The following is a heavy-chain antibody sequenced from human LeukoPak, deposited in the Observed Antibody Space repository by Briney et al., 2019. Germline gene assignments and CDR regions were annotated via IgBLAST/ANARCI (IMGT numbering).Heavy chain of an antibody. CDR3: ASWSITMVRGALDY. V-gene: IGHV3-23*01. Sequence: PGGSLRLSCAASGFTFSSYAMSWVRQAPGKGLEWVSAISGSGGSTYYADSVKGRFTISRDNSKNTLYLQMNSLRAEDTAVYYCASWSITMVRGALDYWGQGTLVTVSS. D-gene: IGHD3-10*01. CDR1: GFTFSSYA. CDR2: ISGSGGST. J-gene: IGHJ4*02.